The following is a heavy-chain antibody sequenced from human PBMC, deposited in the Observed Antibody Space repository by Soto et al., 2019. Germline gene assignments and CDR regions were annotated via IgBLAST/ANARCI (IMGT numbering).Heavy chain of an antibody. CDR2: IYYSGST. CDR3: ERRHGIAAAGMVWFDP. CDR1: GGSISSYY. J-gene: IGHJ5*02. D-gene: IGHD6-13*01. Sequence: QVQLQESGPGLVKPSETLSLTCTVSGGSISSYYWSWIRQPPGKGLEWIGYIYYSGSTNYNPSLKSRVTISVDTSKNQFSLKLSSVTAADTAVYYCERRHGIAAAGMVWFDPWGQGTLVTVSS. V-gene: IGHV4-59*08.